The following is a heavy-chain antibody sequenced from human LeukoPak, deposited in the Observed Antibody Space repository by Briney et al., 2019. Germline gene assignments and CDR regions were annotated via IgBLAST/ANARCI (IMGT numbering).Heavy chain of an antibody. V-gene: IGHV4-4*07. Sequence: SETLSLTCTVSGGSISSYYWSWIRQPAGKGLEWIGRIYTSGSTNYNPSLKSRVTMSVDTSKNQFSLKLSSVTAADTAVYYCARDPLFVNWGASARSEAFDIWGQGTMVTVSP. CDR2: IYTSGST. D-gene: IGHD7-27*01. CDR1: GGSISSYY. CDR3: ARDPLFVNWGASARSEAFDI. J-gene: IGHJ3*02.